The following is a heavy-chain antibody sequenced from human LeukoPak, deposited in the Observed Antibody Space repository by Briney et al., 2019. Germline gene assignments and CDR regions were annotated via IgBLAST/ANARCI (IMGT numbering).Heavy chain of an antibody. CDR2: VNPDGSIT. J-gene: IGHJ4*01. D-gene: IGHD2-2*01. Sequence: PGGSLRLSCAASGFTFSSYWMHWVRQGPGKGLLWLSRVNPDGSITGYADSVKGRFTISRDIAKNTLYLQLNSLRAEDTAVYYCARESSPAGLGNWGQGTLVTVST. CDR3: ARESSPAGLGN. V-gene: IGHV3-74*01. CDR1: GFTFSSYW.